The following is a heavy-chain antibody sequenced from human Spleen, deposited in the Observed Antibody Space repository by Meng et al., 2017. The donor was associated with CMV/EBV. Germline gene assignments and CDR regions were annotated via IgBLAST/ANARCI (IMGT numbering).Heavy chain of an antibody. CDR2: INHSGTT. D-gene: IGHD6-13*01. Sequence: YGGSFSGYFWNWLRQPPGKGLEWIGEINHSGTTIYNPSLKSRVTLSLDTSKNQFSLNLSSVTAADTAVYYCARGRRVAAAGTNWFDPWGQGTLVTVSS. CDR1: GGSFSGYF. J-gene: IGHJ5*02. CDR3: ARGRRVAAAGTNWFDP. V-gene: IGHV4-34*01.